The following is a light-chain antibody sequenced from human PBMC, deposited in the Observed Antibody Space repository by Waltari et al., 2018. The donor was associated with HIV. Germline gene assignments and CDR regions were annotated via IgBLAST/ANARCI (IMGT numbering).Light chain of an antibody. CDR3: MQTLQTPLYT. J-gene: IGKJ2*01. Sequence: IVMTQSPLSLPVTPGEPASISCRSSQSLLHSNGYDYLDWYLQKPGQSPQLLIYLGSNRASGVPDRFSGSASATDFTLKISRVEAEDVGVYYCMQTLQTPLYTFGQGTKLEIK. CDR2: LGS. V-gene: IGKV2-28*01. CDR1: QSLLHSNGYDY.